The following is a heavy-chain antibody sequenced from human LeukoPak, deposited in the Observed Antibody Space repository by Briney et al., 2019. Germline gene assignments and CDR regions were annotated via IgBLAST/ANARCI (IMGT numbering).Heavy chain of an antibody. CDR2: INPNSGGT. D-gene: IGHD3-22*01. V-gene: IGHV1-2*02. CDR1: GYTFTSYY. Sequence: ASVKVSCKASGYTFTSYYMHWVRQAPGQGLEWMGWINPNSGGTNYAQKFQGRVTMTRDTSISTAYMELSRLRSDDTAVYYCARASRITMIPADYWGQGTLVTVSS. CDR3: ARASRITMIPADY. J-gene: IGHJ4*02.